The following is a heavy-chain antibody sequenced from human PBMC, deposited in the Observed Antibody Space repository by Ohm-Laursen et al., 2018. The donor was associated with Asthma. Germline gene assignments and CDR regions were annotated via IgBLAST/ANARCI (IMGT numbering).Heavy chain of an antibody. J-gene: IGHJ4*02. CDR1: GITFSKAW. CDR2: IKSNTYGGAT. D-gene: IGHD6-19*01. V-gene: IGHV3-15*01. CDR3: TTDGYGSGWSYYFDN. Sequence: SLRLSSAATGITFSKAWMSWVRQAPGKGLEWVARIKSNTYGGATDCPASVKGRFTISRDDSKNTLYLQMNNLESEDRAVYYCTTDGYGSGWSYYFDNWGKGTLVTVSS.